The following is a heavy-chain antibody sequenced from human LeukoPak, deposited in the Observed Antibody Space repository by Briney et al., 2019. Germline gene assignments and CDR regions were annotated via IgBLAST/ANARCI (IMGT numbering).Heavy chain of an antibody. CDR3: ARDGYGNNYMDV. V-gene: IGHV3-53*01. CDR1: GFSVSSNF. CDR2: IYSGGTT. J-gene: IGHJ6*03. D-gene: IGHD1/OR15-1a*01. Sequence: PGGSLRLSCAASGFSVSSNFMSWVRQAPGKGLEWVSVIYSGGTTYYADSVKGRFTISRDNSKNTLSLQMNSLRAEDTAVYYCARDGYGNNYMDVWAKGPRSPSP.